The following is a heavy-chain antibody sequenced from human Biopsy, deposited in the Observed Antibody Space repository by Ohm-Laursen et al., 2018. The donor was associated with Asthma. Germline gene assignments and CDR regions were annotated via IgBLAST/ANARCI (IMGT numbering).Heavy chain of an antibody. V-gene: IGHV1-69*13. CDR1: GDSFSNYA. CDR3: ARRYSGSDRIVYYYSGLEV. D-gene: IGHD5-12*01. J-gene: IGHJ6*02. Sequence: ASVKVSCNASGDSFSNYAISWVRQAPGQGLEWMGGLIPVLGTPDHAQMFEGRVTITADESTSTAYMELSSLSSEDTAVYYCARRYSGSDRIVYYYSGLEVWGQGTTVTVSS. CDR2: LIPVLGTP.